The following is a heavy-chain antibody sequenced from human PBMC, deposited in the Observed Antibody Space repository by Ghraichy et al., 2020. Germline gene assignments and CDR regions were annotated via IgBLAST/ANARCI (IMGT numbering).Heavy chain of an antibody. V-gene: IGHV4-59*01. J-gene: IGHJ6*02. CDR1: GASITSYF. CDR2: VYYSGST. Sequence: SETLSLTCTVSGASITSYFWSWIRQPPGKGLEWIGYVYYSGSTNYSPSLKSRVSISLDKSKNQLSLKLSSVTAADTAVYYCARGEGSSGMDVWGQGTTVTVSS. D-gene: IGHD3-10*01. CDR3: ARGEGSSGMDV.